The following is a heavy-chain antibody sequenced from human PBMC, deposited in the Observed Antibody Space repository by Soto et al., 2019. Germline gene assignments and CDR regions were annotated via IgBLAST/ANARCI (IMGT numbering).Heavy chain of an antibody. J-gene: IGHJ6*02. CDR2: IYYSGST. D-gene: IGHD3-22*01. CDR3: AREVPYYYDSSGYVGGKYYYYGMDV. V-gene: IGHV4-59*02. Sequence: NPSGSLSLTCTGSGGSVSSYYVSWIRQPPGKGLEWIGYIYYSGSTNYNPSLKSRVTISVDTSKNQFSLKLSSVTAAETAVYYCAREVPYYYDSSGYVGGKYYYYGMDVWGQGTTVTVSS. CDR1: GGSVSSYY.